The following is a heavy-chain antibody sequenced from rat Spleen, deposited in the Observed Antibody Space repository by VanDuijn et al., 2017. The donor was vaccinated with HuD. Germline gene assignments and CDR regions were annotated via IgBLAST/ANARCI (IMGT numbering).Heavy chain of an antibody. CDR3: ATAGTRVSRFAY. J-gene: IGHJ3*01. V-gene: IGHV5-19*01. Sequence: EVQLVESGGGLVQPGRSLKLSCAASGFTFSDHGMDWIRQAPRKGLEWVASISPSGGNTYYRDSVKGRFTISRENSKSTLYLQMDSLRSEDTATYYCATAGTRVSRFAYWGQGTLVTVSS. D-gene: IGHD1-4*01. CDR2: ISPSGGNT. CDR1: GFTFSDHG.